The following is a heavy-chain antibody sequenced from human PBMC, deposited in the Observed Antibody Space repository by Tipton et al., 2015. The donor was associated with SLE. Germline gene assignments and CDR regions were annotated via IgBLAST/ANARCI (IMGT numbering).Heavy chain of an antibody. V-gene: IGHV4-39*07. CDR1: GGSISSSSYY. D-gene: IGHD2-2*02. Sequence: TLSLTCTVSGGSISSSSYYWGWIRQPPGKGLEWIGSIYYSGSTYYNPSLKSRVTISVDTSKNQFSLKLSSVTAADTAVYYCARTSLGYWSSTSCYTSPWVDYWGQGTLVTVSS. J-gene: IGHJ4*02. CDR2: IYYSGST. CDR3: ARTSLGYWSSTSCYTSPWVDY.